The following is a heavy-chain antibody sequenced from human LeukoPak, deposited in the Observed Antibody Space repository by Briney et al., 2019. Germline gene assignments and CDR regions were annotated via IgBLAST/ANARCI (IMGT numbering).Heavy chain of an antibody. CDR3: AKTLYSSSSGGADY. V-gene: IGHV3-7*03. CDR1: GFSFSSSW. D-gene: IGHD6-6*01. J-gene: IGHJ4*02. Sequence: GGSLRLSCAASGFSFSSSWMSWVRQVPGTGLEWVANIKHDGSEAFYEDSVKGRFTISRDNSKNTLYLQMNSLRADDTAVYYCAKTLYSSSSGGADYWGQGTLVTVSS. CDR2: IKHDGSEA.